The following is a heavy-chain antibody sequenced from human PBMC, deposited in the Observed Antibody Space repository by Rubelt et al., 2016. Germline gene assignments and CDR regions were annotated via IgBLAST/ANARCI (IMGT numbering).Heavy chain of an antibody. CDR1: GGSISSSSYY. CDR2: IYYSGST. D-gene: IGHD6-19*01. V-gene: IGHV4-39*07. Sequence: QLQLQESGPGLVKPSETLSLTCTVSGGSISSSSYYWGWIRQPPGKGLEWIGSIYYSGSTYYNPSLRSRVTISVDTSKNQFALKLSAVTAADTAVYYGAGREVSSGWYDYWGQGTLVTVSS. CDR3: AGREVSSGWYDY. J-gene: IGHJ4*02.